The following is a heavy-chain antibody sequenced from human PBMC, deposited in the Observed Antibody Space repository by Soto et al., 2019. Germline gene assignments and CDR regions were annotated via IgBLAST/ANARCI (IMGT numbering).Heavy chain of an antibody. D-gene: IGHD6-19*01. V-gene: IGHV3-30-3*01. CDR3: VRGSGADYFGC. J-gene: IGHJ4*02. CDR1: GFTFSNYA. Sequence: QVQLVESGGGVVQPGRSQRLSCAASGFTFSNYAMHWVRQAPGKALAWVAVISYDGGHKYYKDSVKGRFTISRDNSINTLYLLLNSLRTDDWPVCCCVRGSGADYFGCWGQGTLVTVSS. CDR2: ISYDGGHK.